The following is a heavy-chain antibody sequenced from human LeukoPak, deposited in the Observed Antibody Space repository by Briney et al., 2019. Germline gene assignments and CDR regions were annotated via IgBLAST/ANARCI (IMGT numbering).Heavy chain of an antibody. V-gene: IGHV1-46*01. Sequence: ASVKVSCKASGYTFTSYYMHWVRQAPGQGLEWMGIINPSGGSTSYAQKFQGRVTMTRDTSTSTVYMELSSLRSEDTAVYYCARVSDRLYYHDSSGGLDYWGQGTLVTVSS. J-gene: IGHJ4*02. CDR2: INPSGGST. CDR1: GYTFTSYY. CDR3: ARVSDRLYYHDSSGGLDY. D-gene: IGHD3-22*01.